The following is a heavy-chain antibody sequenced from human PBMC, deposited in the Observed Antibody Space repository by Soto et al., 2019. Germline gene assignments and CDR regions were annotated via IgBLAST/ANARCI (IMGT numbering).Heavy chain of an antibody. D-gene: IGHD3-9*01. Sequence: SETLSLTCTVSGGSISSYYWSWIRQPPGKGLEWIGYIYYSGSTNYNPSLKSRVTISVDTSKNQFSLKLSSVTAADTAVYYCARAYYDILTGYGISYGMDVWGQGTTVTVSS. CDR3: ARAYYDILTGYGISYGMDV. V-gene: IGHV4-59*01. CDR1: GGSISSYY. J-gene: IGHJ6*02. CDR2: IYYSGST.